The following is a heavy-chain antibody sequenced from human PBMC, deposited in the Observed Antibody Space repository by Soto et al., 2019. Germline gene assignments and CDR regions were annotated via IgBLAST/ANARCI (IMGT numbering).Heavy chain of an antibody. CDR2: ISSTTNYI. CDR1: GFTFTRYS. J-gene: IGHJ4*02. V-gene: IGHV3-21*06. Sequence: GGSLILCCAASGFTFTRYSMNWVRHAPGKGLEWVSSISSTTNYIYYGDSMKGRFTISRDNAKNSLYLEMNSLRAEDTAVYYCARESEDLTSNFDYWGQGTLVTVSS. CDR3: ARESEDLTSNFDY.